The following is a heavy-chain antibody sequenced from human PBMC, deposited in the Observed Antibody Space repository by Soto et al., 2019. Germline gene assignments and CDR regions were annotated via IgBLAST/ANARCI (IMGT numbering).Heavy chain of an antibody. CDR3: ARDTDYDFWSGYYVPYYYYYGMDV. Sequence: ASVKVSCKASGYTFTSYAMHWVRQAPGQRLEWMGRINAGNGNTRYSQKFQGRVTITRDTSASTAYMELRSLRSDDTAVYYCARDTDYDFWSGYYVPYYYYYGMDVWGQGTTVTVSS. CDR2: INAGNGNT. J-gene: IGHJ6*02. D-gene: IGHD3-3*01. V-gene: IGHV1-3*01. CDR1: GYTFTSYA.